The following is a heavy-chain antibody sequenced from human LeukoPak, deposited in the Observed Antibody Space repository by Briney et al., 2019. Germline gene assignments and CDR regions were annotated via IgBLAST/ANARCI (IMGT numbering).Heavy chain of an antibody. Sequence: ASVKVSCKASGYTFTGYYMHWVRQAPGQGLEWMGWINPNSGGTNYAQKFQGRVTMTRDTSISTAYMELSSLRSEDTAVYYCARGSAEMATTEGFDYWGQGTLVTVSS. CDR1: GYTFTGYY. CDR2: INPNSGGT. CDR3: ARGSAEMATTEGFDY. D-gene: IGHD5-12*01. V-gene: IGHV1-2*02. J-gene: IGHJ4*02.